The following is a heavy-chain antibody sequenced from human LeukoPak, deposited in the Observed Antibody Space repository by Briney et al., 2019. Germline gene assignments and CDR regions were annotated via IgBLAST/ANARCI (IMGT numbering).Heavy chain of an antibody. CDR1: GDSVSSNSAT. J-gene: IGHJ4*02. D-gene: IGHD3-10*01. CDR2: TYYRSKWYN. Sequence: SQTLSLTCAISGDSVSSNSATWNWIRQSPSRGLEWLGRTYYRSKWYNDYGVSVKSRLTINPDTSKNQFSLQLNSVTPEDTAVYYCTRGASGTVGAFDYWGQGTLVTVSS. V-gene: IGHV6-1*01. CDR3: TRGASGTVGAFDY.